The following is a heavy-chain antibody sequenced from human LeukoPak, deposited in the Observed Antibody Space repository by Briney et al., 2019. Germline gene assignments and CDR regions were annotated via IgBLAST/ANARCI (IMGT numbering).Heavy chain of an antibody. Sequence: PSQTLSLTCTVSGGSISSSSYYWGWIRQPPGKGLEWIGSIYYSGSTYYNPSLKSRVTISVDTSKNQFSLKLSSVTAADTAVYYCARHSHYCGSGSGDAFDIWGQGTMVTVSS. CDR1: GGSISSSSYY. D-gene: IGHD3-10*01. V-gene: IGHV4-39*07. J-gene: IGHJ3*02. CDR3: ARHSHYCGSGSGDAFDI. CDR2: IYYSGST.